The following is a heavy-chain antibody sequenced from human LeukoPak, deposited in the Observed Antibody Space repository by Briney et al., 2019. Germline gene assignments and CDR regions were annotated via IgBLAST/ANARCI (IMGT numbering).Heavy chain of an antibody. CDR1: GFTFSKTW. J-gene: IGHJ4*02. D-gene: IGHD1-7*01. CDR2: IKVDGSER. CDR3: ARDWNYGFDY. V-gene: IGHV3-7*01. Sequence: GGSLRLSCAASGFTFSKTWMSWVRQAPGKGLEWVANIKVDGSERYYVDSVKGRFTISRDNTKNSLYLQMNSLRAEDTAIYYCARDWNYGFDYWGQGTLVTVSS.